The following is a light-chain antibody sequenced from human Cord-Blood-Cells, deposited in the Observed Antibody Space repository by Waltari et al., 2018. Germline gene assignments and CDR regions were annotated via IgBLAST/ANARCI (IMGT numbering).Light chain of an antibody. J-gene: IGKJ1*01. CDR2: LGS. CDR1: HSLLHSNGYNY. Sequence: DIVMTQSPLSLPVTPGEPASISCRSSHSLLHSNGYNYLDCFLQKPGQSPQLLIYLGSNRASWVPDRLRGSGSGTDFTLKISRVEAEDVGVYYCMQALQTPRTFGQGTKVEIK. V-gene: IGKV2-28*01. CDR3: MQALQTPRT.